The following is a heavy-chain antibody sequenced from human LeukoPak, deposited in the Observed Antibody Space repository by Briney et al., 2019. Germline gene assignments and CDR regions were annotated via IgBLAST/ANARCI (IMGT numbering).Heavy chain of an antibody. J-gene: IGHJ1*01. CDR3: AREVEMATINH. D-gene: IGHD5-24*01. Sequence: SVKVSCKASGGTFSSYAISWVRQAPGQGLEWMGRIIPILGIANYAQKFQGRVTITADKSTSTAYMELSSLRSEDTAVYYCAREVEMATINHWGQGTLVTVSS. CDR1: GGTFSSYA. V-gene: IGHV1-69*04. CDR2: IIPILGIA.